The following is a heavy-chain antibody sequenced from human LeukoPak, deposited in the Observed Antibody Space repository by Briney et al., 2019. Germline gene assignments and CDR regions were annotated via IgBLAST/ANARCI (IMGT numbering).Heavy chain of an antibody. V-gene: IGHV4-59*12. J-gene: IGHJ4*02. D-gene: IGHD1-1*01. CDR3: ARDRGTWNDDGFDY. CDR1: GGSISSYY. Sequence: SETLSLTCIVSGGSISSYYWSWIRQPPGKGLEWIGYIYHSGSTNYKPSLKSRVTMSVDTSKNQLSLKLSSVTAADTAVYYCARDRGTWNDDGFDYWGQGTLVTVSS. CDR2: IYHSGST.